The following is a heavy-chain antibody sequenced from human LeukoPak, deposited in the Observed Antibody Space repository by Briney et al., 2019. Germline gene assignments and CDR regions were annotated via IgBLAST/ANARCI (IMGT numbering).Heavy chain of an antibody. D-gene: IGHD3-10*01. CDR3: ARGKVTMVRGVIRVWFDP. V-gene: IGHV4-34*01. CDR2: INHSGST. CDR1: GGSFSGYY. Sequence: PSETLSLTCAVYGGSFSGYYWSWIRQPPGKGLEWIGEINHSGSTNYNPSLKSRVTISVDTSKNQFSLKLSSVTAADTAVYYRARGKVTMVRGVIRVWFDPWGQGTLVTVSS. J-gene: IGHJ5*02.